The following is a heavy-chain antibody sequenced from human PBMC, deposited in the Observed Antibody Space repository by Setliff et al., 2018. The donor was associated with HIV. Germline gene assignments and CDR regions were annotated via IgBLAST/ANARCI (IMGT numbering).Heavy chain of an antibody. J-gene: IGHJ5*02. D-gene: IGHD6-6*01. Sequence: SETLSLTCAVYGGSFSDYYWSWIRQPPGKGLEWIGEINHSGSTNYNPSLKSRVTISVDTSKNRFSLKLSSVTAADTAVYYCARGGRSLAAQTWFDPWGQGTLVTVSS. CDR3: ARGGRSLAAQTWFDP. V-gene: IGHV4-34*01. CDR2: INHSGST. CDR1: GGSFSDYY.